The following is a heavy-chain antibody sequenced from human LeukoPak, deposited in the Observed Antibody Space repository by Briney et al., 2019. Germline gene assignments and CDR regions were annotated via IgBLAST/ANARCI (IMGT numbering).Heavy chain of an antibody. CDR3: ARGSHYYGSGSYGY. D-gene: IGHD3-10*01. V-gene: IGHV3-48*03. Sequence: GGSLRLSCAASGFTFSSYEMNWIRQAPGKGLEWVSYISSSGSTIYYADSVKGRFTISIDNAKNSLYLQMNSLRAEDTAVYYCARGSHYYGSGSYGYWGQGTLVTVSS. CDR2: ISSSGSTI. J-gene: IGHJ4*02. CDR1: GFTFSSYE.